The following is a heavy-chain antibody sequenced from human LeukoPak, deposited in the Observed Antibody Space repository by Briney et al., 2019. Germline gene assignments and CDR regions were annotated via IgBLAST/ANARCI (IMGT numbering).Heavy chain of an antibody. CDR3: ATSHDVKTAPYDL. D-gene: IGHD2-21*01. V-gene: IGHV4-4*09. Sequence: SESLSLACTVAGGSISSYCCGWVRQPPGKGLEWIGYIFTSGSTDYNPSLKSRVTMSVDTSKNQLSMELRFLTAADTAVYYCATSHDVKTAPYDLWGQGTLVTVSS. CDR1: GGSISSYC. CDR2: IFTSGST. J-gene: IGHJ5*02.